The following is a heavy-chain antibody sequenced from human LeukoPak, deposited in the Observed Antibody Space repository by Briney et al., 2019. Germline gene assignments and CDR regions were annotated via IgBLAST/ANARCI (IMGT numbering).Heavy chain of an antibody. Sequence: SETLSLTCTVSGGSISSSSYYWGWLRQPPGKGLEWIVSIYYSGSTYYNPSLKSRVTISVDTSKNQFSLKLSSVTAADTAVYYCARLEIETVTHDAFDIWGQGTMVTVSS. CDR3: ARLEIETVTHDAFDI. CDR1: GGSISSSSYY. D-gene: IGHD4-17*01. J-gene: IGHJ3*02. V-gene: IGHV4-39*01. CDR2: IYYSGST.